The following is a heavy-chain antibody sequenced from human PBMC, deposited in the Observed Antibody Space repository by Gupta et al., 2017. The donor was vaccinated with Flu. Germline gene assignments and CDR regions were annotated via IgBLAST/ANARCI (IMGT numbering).Heavy chain of an antibody. CDR1: GFTFRSYW. CDR3: ARDRGWLQHDY. J-gene: IGHJ4*02. D-gene: IGHD5-24*01. V-gene: IGHV3-7*01. Sequence: EVRPVESGGGLVQTGGSLRLSCVVSGFTFRSYWMSGIRQAPGKGLEWVSNINQDGRELNYLYSVKGRFTISRDNAKNSLYLQINSLRLEDTSVYYFARDRGWLQHDYWDQVTLVTVSS. CDR2: INQDGREL.